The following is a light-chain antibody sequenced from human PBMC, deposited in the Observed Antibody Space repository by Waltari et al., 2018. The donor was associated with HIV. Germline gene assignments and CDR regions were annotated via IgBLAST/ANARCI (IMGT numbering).Light chain of an antibody. CDR1: SSNIGAGYD. Sequence: QSVLTQPPSVSGAPGQRVTVSCTGSSSNIGAGYDVHWYQQLPGAAPKLLIYGDSNRPSGVPDRFSGFKSGSSASLAITGLQTEDEAYYYCQSCDSSLSAVVFGGGTKLTVL. V-gene: IGLV1-40*01. CDR2: GDS. CDR3: QSCDSSLSAVV. J-gene: IGLJ2*01.